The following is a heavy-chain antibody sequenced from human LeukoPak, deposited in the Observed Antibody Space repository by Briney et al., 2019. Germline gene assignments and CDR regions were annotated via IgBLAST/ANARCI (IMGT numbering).Heavy chain of an antibody. CDR3: ARDRDYGGNADAFDI. V-gene: IGHV1-69*13. CDR2: IIPIFGTA. D-gene: IGHD4-23*01. CDR1: GGTFSSYA. Sequence: SVKASCKASGGTFSSYAISWVRQAPGQGLEWMGGIIPIFGTANYAQKFQGRVTITADESTSTAYMELSSLRSEDTAVYYCARDRDYGGNADAFDIWGQGTMVTVSS. J-gene: IGHJ3*02.